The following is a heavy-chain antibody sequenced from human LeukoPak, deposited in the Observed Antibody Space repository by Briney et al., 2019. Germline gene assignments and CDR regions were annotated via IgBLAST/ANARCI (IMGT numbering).Heavy chain of an antibody. J-gene: IGHJ4*02. CDR3: ARGAGYSSSWYSGIGSRHFDY. Sequence: SETLSLTCTVSGGSISGYYWSWSRQPPGKGVEWIGNLYYMRGAWYKSSLKSRVTTSVDTSRNEFSLKLSSVTAADTAVYYCARGAGYSSSWYSGIGSRHFDYWGQGTLVTVSS. CDR1: GGSISGYY. CDR2: LYYMRGA. D-gene: IGHD6-13*01. V-gene: IGHV4-59*01.